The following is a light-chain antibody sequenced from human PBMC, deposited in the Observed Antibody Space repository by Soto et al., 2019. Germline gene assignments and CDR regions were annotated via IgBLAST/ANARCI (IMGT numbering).Light chain of an antibody. J-gene: IGKJ4*01. Sequence: DNQMTQSPSSLYASVGDRVTITCRASQGISDHLAWYQQKPGKVPHLLIFAASTLRSGVPSRFSGSGSGADFTLTISSLQPEDVATYYCQNYYSAPVTSGGGTKVDIK. CDR1: QGISDH. V-gene: IGKV1-27*01. CDR2: AAS. CDR3: QNYYSAPVT.